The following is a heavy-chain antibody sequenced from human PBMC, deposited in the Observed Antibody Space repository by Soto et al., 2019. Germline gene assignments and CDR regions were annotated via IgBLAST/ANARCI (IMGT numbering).Heavy chain of an antibody. CDR3: AKAQFSGDLGGVFDY. Sequence: RGAFRLSCAASRFIFSSYAMSWVRQAPGKGLEWVSTINSRDVATSYADSVKGRFTISRDNSENTFYLQMNSLRAEDTAIYYCAKAQFSGDLGGVFDYWGLGTLVTVSS. CDR1: RFIFSSYA. V-gene: IGHV3-23*01. D-gene: IGHD2-21*02. J-gene: IGHJ4*01. CDR2: INSRDVAT.